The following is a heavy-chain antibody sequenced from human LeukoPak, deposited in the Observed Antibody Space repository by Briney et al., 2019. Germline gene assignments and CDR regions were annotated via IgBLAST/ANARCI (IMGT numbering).Heavy chain of an antibody. Sequence: GGSLRLSCAASRFTFSSYAMTWVRQAPGKGPEWVSAISGSGGSTDYADSVKGRFTISRDNSKNTLYLQMNSLRAEDTAVYYCAKKDYYDVDYWGQGTLVTVSS. V-gene: IGHV3-23*01. CDR1: RFTFSSYA. CDR2: ISGSGGST. D-gene: IGHD3-3*01. CDR3: AKKDYYDVDY. J-gene: IGHJ4*02.